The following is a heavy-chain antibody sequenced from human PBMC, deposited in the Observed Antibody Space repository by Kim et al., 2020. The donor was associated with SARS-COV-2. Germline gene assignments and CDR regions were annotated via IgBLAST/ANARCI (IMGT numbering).Heavy chain of an antibody. CDR1: GGSMSGYH. CDR2: IWSRGGT. D-gene: IGHD3-10*01. V-gene: IGHV4-59*01. J-gene: IGHJ4*02. CDR3: AGYAEGKGGSGF. Sequence: SETLSLTCSVSGGSMSGYHWSWIRQPPGKGLEWIGYIWSRGGTNYNPSLKSRVTISLDTSKNQFSLRLSSVTAADTAFYYCAGYAEGKGGSGFWGQGTLVTVSS.